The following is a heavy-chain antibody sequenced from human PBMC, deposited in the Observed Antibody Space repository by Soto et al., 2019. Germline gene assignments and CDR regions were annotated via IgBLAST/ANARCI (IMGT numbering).Heavy chain of an antibody. CDR2: IQYGAST. Sequence: PSETLSLTCTVSGVSVSSGDHYWSWLRQPPGKGLESIVYIQYGASTYYNPSLTSRTIISVDTSKNQFSLMLRSVTAADTAVYYCARGRGYGYGIDYWGQGTLVTVSS. V-gene: IGHV4-30-4*01. CDR1: GVSVSSGDHY. J-gene: IGHJ4*02. D-gene: IGHD5-18*01. CDR3: ARGRGYGYGIDY.